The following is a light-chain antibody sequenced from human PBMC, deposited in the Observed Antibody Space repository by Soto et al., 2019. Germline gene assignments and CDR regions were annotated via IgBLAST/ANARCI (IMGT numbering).Light chain of an antibody. V-gene: IGLV2-14*01. CDR2: DVS. J-gene: IGLJ1*01. CDR3: SSYTTSNTRQIV. Sequence: QSALTQPASVSGSPGQSITISCTGTSSDVGGYNYVSWYQQHPGKAPKFMIYDVSNRPSGVSNRFSGSKSGNTASLTISGLQAEDEADYYCSSYTTSNTRQIVFGTGPKVXVL. CDR1: SSDVGGYNY.